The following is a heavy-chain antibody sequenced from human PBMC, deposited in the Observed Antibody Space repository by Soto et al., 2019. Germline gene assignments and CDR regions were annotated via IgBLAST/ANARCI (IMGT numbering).Heavy chain of an antibody. CDR2: IIPIFGTA. V-gene: IGHV1-69*01. CDR3: ARAPTYYYDSSGYYPYDY. D-gene: IGHD3-22*01. Sequence: QVQLVQSGAEVKKPGSSVKVSCKASGGTFSSYAISWVRQAPGQGLEWMGGIIPIFGTANYAQKFQGRVTITADESTSTAYMELSILRSEDTAVYYCARAPTYYYDSSGYYPYDYWGQGTLVTVSS. J-gene: IGHJ4*02. CDR1: GGTFSSYA.